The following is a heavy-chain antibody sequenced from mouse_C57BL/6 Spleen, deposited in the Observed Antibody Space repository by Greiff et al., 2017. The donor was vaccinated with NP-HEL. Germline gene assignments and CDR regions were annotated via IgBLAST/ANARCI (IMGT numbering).Heavy chain of an antibody. CDR1: GYAFSSYW. J-gene: IGHJ4*01. CDR2: IYPGDGDT. CDR3: AREGTTVVADYYAMDY. Sequence: VKLMESGAELVKPGASVKISCKASGYAFSSYWMNWVKQRPGKGLEWIGQIYPGDGDTNYNGKFKGKATLTADKSSSTAYMPLSSLTSEDSAVYFCAREGTTVVADYYAMDYWGQGTSVTVSS. D-gene: IGHD1-1*01. V-gene: IGHV1-80*01.